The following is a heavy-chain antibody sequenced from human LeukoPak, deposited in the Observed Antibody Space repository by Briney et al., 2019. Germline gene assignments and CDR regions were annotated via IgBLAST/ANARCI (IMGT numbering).Heavy chain of an antibody. CDR2: IYYRGNT. CDR3: ARASSGYYWDFDY. D-gene: IGHD3-22*01. Sequence: SETLSLTCTVSGDSISSYNYFWGWIRQPPGKGLEWVGSIYYRGNTYYNPSLKSRITLSADTSKNQFSLKVTSVTAADTAVYYCARASSGYYWDFDYWGQGALVTVSS. CDR1: GDSISSYNYF. J-gene: IGHJ4*02. V-gene: IGHV4-39*01.